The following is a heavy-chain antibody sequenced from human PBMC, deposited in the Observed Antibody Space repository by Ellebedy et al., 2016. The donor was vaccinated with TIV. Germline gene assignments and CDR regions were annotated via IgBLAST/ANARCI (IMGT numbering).Heavy chain of an antibody. CDR1: RSSFSDHY. V-gene: IGHV3-72*01. CDR3: TRAAYGHGYDY. Sequence: PGGSLRLSCAASRSSFSDHYMDWVRQAPGKGLEWVGRIRNKSNNYMTEYAASVKGRFTISRDDSKNSLSLQMNSLKIEDTAVYFCTRAAYGHGYDYWGQGTLVTVS. CDR2: IRNKSNNYMT. D-gene: IGHD5-24*01. J-gene: IGHJ4*02.